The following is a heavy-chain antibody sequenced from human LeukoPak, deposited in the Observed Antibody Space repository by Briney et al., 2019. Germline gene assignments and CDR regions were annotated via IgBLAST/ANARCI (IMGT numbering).Heavy chain of an antibody. CDR2: ISPSGDIT. V-gene: IGHV3-48*04. CDR3: GRSQNYNDSSGYSS. Sequence: GGSLRLSCAASGFIFSSHGMNWVRQAPGKGLEWVSGISPSGDITYYADSVKGRFTISRDNAKKSLYLQMNSLRAEDTAVYYCGRSQNYNDSSGYSSWGQGTLVTVSS. D-gene: IGHD3-22*01. J-gene: IGHJ5*02. CDR1: GFIFSSHG.